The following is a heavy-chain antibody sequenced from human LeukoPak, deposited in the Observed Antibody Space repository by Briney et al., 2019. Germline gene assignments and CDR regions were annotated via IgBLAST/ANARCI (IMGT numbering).Heavy chain of an antibody. CDR2: IYTSGST. CDR1: GGSISSYY. Sequence: SETLSLTCTVSGGSISSYYWSWIRQPAGKGLEWIGRIYTSGSTNYNPSLKSRVTMSVDTSKNQFSLKLSSVTAADTAVYYCARDYRVSFGAPYWYFDLWGRGTLVIVSS. D-gene: IGHD3-10*01. CDR3: ARDYRVSFGAPYWYFDL. V-gene: IGHV4-4*07. J-gene: IGHJ2*01.